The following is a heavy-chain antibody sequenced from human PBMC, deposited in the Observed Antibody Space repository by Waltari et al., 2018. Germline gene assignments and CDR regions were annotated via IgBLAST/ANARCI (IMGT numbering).Heavy chain of an antibody. CDR3: ARDLDGALDY. V-gene: IGHV3-7*04. Sequence: EVQLVESGGGLVQPGGSLRLSCAASGFPFSRYWLSWVRQAPGKGLEWVANIKQDGREKYYVDAVKGRFTISRDNAKNSLYLQMNSLRAEDTAVYYCARDLDGALDYWGQGTLVTVSS. CDR1: GFPFSRYW. CDR2: IKQDGREK. J-gene: IGHJ4*02. D-gene: IGHD1-1*01.